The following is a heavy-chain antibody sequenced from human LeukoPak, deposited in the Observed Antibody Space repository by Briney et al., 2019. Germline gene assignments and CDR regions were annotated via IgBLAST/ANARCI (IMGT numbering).Heavy chain of an antibody. Sequence: ASVKVSCKASGYTFTSYAMNWVRQAPGQGLEWMGWINTNTGNPTYAQGFTGRFVFSLDTSVSTAYLQITSLKVDDTAVYYCARDNFCSGGYCYGWGYWGQGTLVTVSS. CDR1: GYTFTSYA. CDR3: ARDNFCSGGYCYGWGY. J-gene: IGHJ4*02. CDR2: INTNTGNP. V-gene: IGHV7-4-1*02. D-gene: IGHD2-15*01.